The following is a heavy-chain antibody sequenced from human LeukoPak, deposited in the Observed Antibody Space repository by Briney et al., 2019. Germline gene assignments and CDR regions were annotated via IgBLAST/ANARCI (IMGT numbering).Heavy chain of an antibody. CDR1: GVSFSGYY. CDR2: INHSGST. J-gene: IGHJ4*02. CDR3: ARRGSTSTYY. Sequence: SETLSLTCAVYGVSFSGYYWSWIRQPPGKGLEWIGEINHSGSTNYNPSLKSRVTISVDTSKNQFSLKLSSVTAADTAVYYCARRGSTSTYYWGQGTLVTVSS. D-gene: IGHD1-26*01. V-gene: IGHV4-34*01.